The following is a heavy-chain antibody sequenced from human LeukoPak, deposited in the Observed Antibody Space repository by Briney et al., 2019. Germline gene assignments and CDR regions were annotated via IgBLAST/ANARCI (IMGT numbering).Heavy chain of an antibody. J-gene: IGHJ4*02. Sequence: GRSLRLSCAASGFTFSAYGMHWVRQAPGKGLEWVAVISSDGGNKYFADSVKGRFTISRDNSKNTLYLQVNSLRPEDTAVYYCAKELYFETSAHIDYWGQGTLVTVSS. V-gene: IGHV3-30*18. CDR2: ISSDGGNK. CDR3: AKELYFETSAHIDY. CDR1: GFTFSAYG. D-gene: IGHD3-9*01.